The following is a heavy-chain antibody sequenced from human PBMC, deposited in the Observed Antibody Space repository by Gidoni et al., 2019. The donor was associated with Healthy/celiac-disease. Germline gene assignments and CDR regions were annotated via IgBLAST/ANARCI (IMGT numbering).Heavy chain of an antibody. J-gene: IGHJ4*02. CDR2: ISYDGSNK. CDR3: ARVTMVRGVIPTPFDY. CDR1: GFTLRSSA. V-gene: IGHV3-30-3*01. Sequence: QVQLVESGGGVVQPGRSLRLSCAASGFTLRSSAMHWVRQAPGKGLEWVAVISYDGSNKYYADSVKGRFTISRDNSKNTLYLQMNSLRAEDTAVYYCARVTMVRGVIPTPFDYWGQGTLVTVSS. D-gene: IGHD3-10*01.